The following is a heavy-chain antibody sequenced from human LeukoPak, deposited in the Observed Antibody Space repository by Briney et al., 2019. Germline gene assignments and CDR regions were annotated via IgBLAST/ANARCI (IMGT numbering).Heavy chain of an antibody. CDR2: INADEDRA. Sequence: GGSLRLSCAASGFTFSDYWMHWVRQAPGKGLVWVSHINADEDRAAYADSVKGRFTISRDNAKNSLYLQMIGLRAEDTGIYFCARGTTWSPLDFDYWGQGTQVTVSS. V-gene: IGHV3-74*01. CDR3: ARGTTWSPLDFDY. D-gene: IGHD3-3*01. CDR1: GFTFSDYW. J-gene: IGHJ4*02.